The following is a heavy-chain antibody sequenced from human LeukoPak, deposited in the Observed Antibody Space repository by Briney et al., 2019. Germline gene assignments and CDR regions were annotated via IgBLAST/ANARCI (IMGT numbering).Heavy chain of an antibody. V-gene: IGHV1-46*01. CDR3: ARNEGYCSGGSCYARVFDY. D-gene: IGHD2-15*01. CDR2: INPSGGST. J-gene: IGHJ4*02. Sequence: ASVKVSCKASGYTFTSYYMHWVRQAPGQGLEWMGIINPSGGSTSYAQKFQGRVTMTRDTSTSTVYMELSSLRSEDTAVYYCARNEGYCSGGSCYARVFDYWGQGTLVTVSS. CDR1: GYTFTSYY.